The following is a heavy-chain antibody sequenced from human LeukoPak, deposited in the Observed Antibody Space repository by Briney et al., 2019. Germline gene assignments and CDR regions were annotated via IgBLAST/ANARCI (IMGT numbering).Heavy chain of an antibody. CDR3: AGGPLRTKIDY. CDR2: INHSGST. J-gene: IGHJ4*02. CDR1: GGSFSGYY. V-gene: IGHV4-34*01. D-gene: IGHD1/OR15-1a*01. Sequence: SETLSLTCAVYGGSFSGYYWSWIRQPPGKGLEWIGEINHSGSTNYNPSLKSRVTISVDTSKNQFSLKLSSVTAADTAVYYCAGGPLRTKIDYWGQGTLVTVSS.